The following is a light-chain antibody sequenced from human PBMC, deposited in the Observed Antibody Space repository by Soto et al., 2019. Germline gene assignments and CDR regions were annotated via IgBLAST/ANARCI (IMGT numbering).Light chain of an antibody. CDR3: QSFDNSLTGPYV. J-gene: IGLJ1*01. Sequence: QSVLTQPPSVSAAPGQKVTISCSGGTSNIGTNYVSWYQHLPGTAPKLLIFGNTNRPSGVPDRFSGSKSATSASLAIAGLRAEDEADYYCQSFDNSLTGPYVFGTGTKLTVL. V-gene: IGLV1-40*01. CDR1: TSNIGTNY. CDR2: GNT.